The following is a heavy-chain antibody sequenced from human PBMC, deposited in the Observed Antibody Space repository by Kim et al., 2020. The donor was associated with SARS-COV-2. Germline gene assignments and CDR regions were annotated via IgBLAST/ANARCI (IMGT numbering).Heavy chain of an antibody. CDR3: ARGPRGHYGGWYFDL. CDR1: GFTFSSYA. Sequence: GGSLRLSCAASGFTFSSYAMHWVRQAPGKGLEWVAVISYDGSNKYYADSVKGRFTISRDNSKNTLYLQMNSLRAEDTAVYYCARGPRGHYGGWYFDLWGRGTLVTVSS. V-gene: IGHV3-30*04. D-gene: IGHD3-16*01. J-gene: IGHJ2*01. CDR2: ISYDGSNK.